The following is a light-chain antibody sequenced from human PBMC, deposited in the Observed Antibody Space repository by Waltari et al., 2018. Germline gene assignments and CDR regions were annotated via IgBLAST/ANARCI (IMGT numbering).Light chain of an antibody. CDR2: EVT. V-gene: IGLV2-23*02. CDR3: CSYAGSNTFPYV. CDR1: RSVYGSYER. J-gene: IGLJ1*01. Sequence: QSALSQPASVSWLPGQSITIPCTRTRSVYGSYERVSMYQLFPGKAPKLMIYEVTKRPSGVSNRFSGSKSGNTASLTISGLQAEDEADYYCCSYAGSNTFPYVFGSGTKVTVL.